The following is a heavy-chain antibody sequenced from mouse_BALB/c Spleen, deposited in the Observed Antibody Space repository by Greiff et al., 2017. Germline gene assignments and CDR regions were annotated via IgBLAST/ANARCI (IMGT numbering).Heavy chain of an antibody. V-gene: IGHV1S41*01. Sequence: DLVKPGASVKLSCKASGYTFTSYWINWIKQRPGQGLEWIGRIAPGSGSTYYNEMFKGKATLTVDTSSSTAYIQLSSLSSEDSAVYFCARYGYTVAAMDYWGQGTSVTVSS. CDR3: ARYGYTVAAMDY. J-gene: IGHJ4*01. CDR1: GYTFTSYW. D-gene: IGHD1-1*01. CDR2: IAPGSGST.